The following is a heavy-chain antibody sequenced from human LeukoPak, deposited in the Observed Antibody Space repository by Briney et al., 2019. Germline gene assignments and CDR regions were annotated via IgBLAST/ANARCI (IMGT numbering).Heavy chain of an antibody. D-gene: IGHD3-10*02. CDR1: GFTFDDYG. Sequence: GGSLRLSCAASGFTFDDYGMSWVRQAPGKGLEWVSGITWNGDTTGYADSVKGRFTISRDNAKSSLYLQMNSLRAEDTAVYYCAELGITMIGGVWGKGTTVTISS. J-gene: IGHJ6*04. CDR3: AELGITMIGGV. V-gene: IGHV3-20*04. CDR2: ITWNGDTT.